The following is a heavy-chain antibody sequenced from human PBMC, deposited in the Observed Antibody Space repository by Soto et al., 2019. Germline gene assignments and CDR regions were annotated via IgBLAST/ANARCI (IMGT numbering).Heavy chain of an antibody. D-gene: IGHD6-13*01. CDR3: ASNVGIATGGDAFDI. J-gene: IGHJ3*02. CDR2: IWYDGSNK. CDR1: GFTFSSYG. V-gene: IGHV3-33*01. Sequence: GGSLRLSCAASGFTFSSYGMHWVRQAPGKGLEWVAVIWYDGSNKYYADSVKGRFTISRDNSKNTLYLQMNSLRAEDTAVYYCASNVGIATGGDAFDIWGQGTMVTVSS.